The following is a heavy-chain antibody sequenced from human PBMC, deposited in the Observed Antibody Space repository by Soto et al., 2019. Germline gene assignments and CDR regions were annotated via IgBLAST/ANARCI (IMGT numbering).Heavy chain of an antibody. CDR1: GYTFTSYY. J-gene: IGHJ6*02. D-gene: IGHD6-6*01. CDR2: INPSGGST. V-gene: IGHV1-46*01. CDR3: ARVSIAARVDYYYGMDV. Sequence: ASVKVSCKASGYTFTSYYMHWVRQALGQGLEWMGIINPSGGSTSYAQKFQGRVTMTRDTSTSTVYMELSSLRSEDTAVYYCARVSIAARVDYYYGMDVWGQGTTVTVSS.